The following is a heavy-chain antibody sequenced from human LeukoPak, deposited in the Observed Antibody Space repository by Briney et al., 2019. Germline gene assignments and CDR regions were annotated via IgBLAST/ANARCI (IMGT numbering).Heavy chain of an antibody. Sequence: PSETLSLTCTVSCGSISSSSYYWGWIRQPPGKGLEWIGSIYYSGSTYYNPSLKSRVTISVDTSKNQFSLKLSSVTAADTAVYYCARQDGDYHFDYWGQGTLVTVSS. CDR1: CGSISSSSYY. D-gene: IGHD4-17*01. J-gene: IGHJ4*02. CDR3: ARQDGDYHFDY. V-gene: IGHV4-39*01. CDR2: IYYSGST.